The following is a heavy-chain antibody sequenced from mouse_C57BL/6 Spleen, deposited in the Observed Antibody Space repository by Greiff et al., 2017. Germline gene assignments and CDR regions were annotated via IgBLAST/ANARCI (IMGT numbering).Heavy chain of an antibody. D-gene: IGHD2-10*01. V-gene: IGHV1-15*01. J-gene: IGHJ2*01. CDR2: IDPETGGT. CDR3: TRPYQGYFDD. CDR1: GYTFTDYE. Sequence: QVQLQQSGAELVRPGASVTLSCKASGYTFTDYEMHWVKQTPVHGLEWIGAIDPETGGTAYNQKFKGKAILTADKSSSTAYMELRSLTSEDSAVYYCTRPYQGYFDDWGQGTTLTVSS.